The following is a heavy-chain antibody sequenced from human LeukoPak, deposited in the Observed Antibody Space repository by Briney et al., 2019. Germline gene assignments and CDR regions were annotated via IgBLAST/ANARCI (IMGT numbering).Heavy chain of an antibody. CDR1: GYTFTGYY. CDR3: TRESGSYHGNDY. D-gene: IGHD1-26*01. V-gene: IGHV1-2*06. J-gene: IGHJ4*02. CDR2: INPNNGAT. Sequence: GASVKVSCTASGYTFTGYYMHWARQAPGQGLEWMGRINPNNGATNYAQKLQGRVTITGDTSISTAYMELSSLRSDDMAVYYCTRESGSYHGNDYWGQGTLVTVSS.